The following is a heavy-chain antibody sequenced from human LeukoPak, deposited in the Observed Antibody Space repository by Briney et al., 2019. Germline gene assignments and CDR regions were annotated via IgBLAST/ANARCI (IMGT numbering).Heavy chain of an antibody. CDR2: ISHRGTT. J-gene: IGHJ5*01. V-gene: IGHV4-38-2*02. CDR3: ARGSPKLDS. CDR1: GYSISSGYY. Sequence: SETLSLTCTVSGYSISSGYYWGWIRQPPGKGLEWIGEISHRGTTNYNTAFKSRVTLSVDTSKNQISLKLISVTAADTAVYYRARGSPKLDSWGQGTLVSVSS.